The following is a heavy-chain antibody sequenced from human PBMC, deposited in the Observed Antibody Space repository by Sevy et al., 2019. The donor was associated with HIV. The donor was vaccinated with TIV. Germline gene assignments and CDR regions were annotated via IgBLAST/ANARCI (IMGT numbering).Heavy chain of an antibody. CDR3: AGENAWGRGYS. V-gene: IGHV4-59*08. J-gene: IGHJ4*02. D-gene: IGHD1-26*01. Sequence: SETLSLTCTVSGGSITSLYWNWIRQPPGKGLEWIANIYYNGHINYNPSLKSRVTLSLDTSKNQIYLRLSSVNAADTAMYYCAGENAWGRGYSWGQGTLVTVSS. CDR1: GGSITSLY. CDR2: IYYNGHI.